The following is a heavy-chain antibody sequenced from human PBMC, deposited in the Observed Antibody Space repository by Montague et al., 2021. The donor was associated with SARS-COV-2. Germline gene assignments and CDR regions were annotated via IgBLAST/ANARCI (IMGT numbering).Heavy chain of an antibody. Sequence: SETLSLTCTVSGYSVTSSYWSWIRQPPGKGLQWIGFISHSGITNYNSXFKSRVAISVNTSKNHFSLKLSSATAADTAVYYCARLSIGGPLIRWFDSWGQGTLVTVSS. D-gene: IGHD3-3*01. J-gene: IGHJ5*01. CDR2: ISHSGIT. V-gene: IGHV4-59*02. CDR1: GYSVTSSY. CDR3: ARLSIGGPLIRWFDS.